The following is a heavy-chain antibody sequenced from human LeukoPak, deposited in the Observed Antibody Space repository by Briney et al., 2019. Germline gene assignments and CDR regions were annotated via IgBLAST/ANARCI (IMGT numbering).Heavy chain of an antibody. CDR2: INSRSSTI. CDR1: GFTFSTHD. D-gene: IGHD2-21*02. CDR3: TSHTGTGDAFRPFHI. V-gene: IGHV3-48*04. J-gene: IGHJ3*02. Sequence: GGSLRLSCAASGFTFSTHDVNWVRQAPGKGLEWVSFINSRSSTIYYADSVKGRFTISRDNAKNSLYLQMNSLGAEDTAVYYCTSHTGTGDAFRPFHIWGQGTMVTVSS.